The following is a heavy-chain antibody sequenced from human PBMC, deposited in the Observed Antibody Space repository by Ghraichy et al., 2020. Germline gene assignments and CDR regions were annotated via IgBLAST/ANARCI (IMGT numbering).Heavy chain of an antibody. J-gene: IGHJ3*02. CDR3: ARDPHRYSSGRGAFDI. V-gene: IGHV4-31*03. Sequence: SETLSLTCTVSGGSISSGGYYWSWIRQHPGKGLEWIGYIYYSGSTYYNPSLKSRVTISVDTSKNQFSLKLSSVTAADTAVYYCARDPHRYSSGRGAFDIWGQETMVTVSS. CDR1: GGSISSGGYY. D-gene: IGHD6-19*01. CDR2: IYYSGST.